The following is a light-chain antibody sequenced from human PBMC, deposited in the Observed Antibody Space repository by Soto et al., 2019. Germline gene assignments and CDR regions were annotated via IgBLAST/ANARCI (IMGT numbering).Light chain of an antibody. CDR2: TDS. CDR1: NIRSKN. CDR3: QVWDSSV. J-gene: IGLJ6*01. V-gene: IGLV3-9*01. Sequence: SYELTQPLSVSVALGQTARITCGGNNIRSKNVHWYQQKPGQAPVLVIYTDSNRPSGIPERFSGSNSGNTATLPISRAQAGDEADYFCQVWDSSVFGSGTQLTVL.